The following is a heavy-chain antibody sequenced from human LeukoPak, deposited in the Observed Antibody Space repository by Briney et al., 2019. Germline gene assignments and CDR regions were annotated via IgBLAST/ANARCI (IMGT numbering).Heavy chain of an antibody. CDR2: ISYDGSNK. Sequence: PGRSLRLSCAASGSTFSSYAMHWVRQAPGKGLEWVAVISYDGSNKYYADSVKGRFTISRDNSKNTLYLQMNSLRAEDTAVYYCARGGRSGYYYPFDYWGQGTLVTVSS. V-gene: IGHV3-30*04. J-gene: IGHJ4*02. D-gene: IGHD3-22*01. CDR3: ARGGRSGYYYPFDY. CDR1: GSTFSSYA.